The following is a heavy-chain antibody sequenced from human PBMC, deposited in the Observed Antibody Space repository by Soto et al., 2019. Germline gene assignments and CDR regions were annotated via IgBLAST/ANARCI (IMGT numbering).Heavy chain of an antibody. V-gene: IGHV3-74*01. CDR1: GFTFSYYW. CDR3: ARGDRGAFDL. Sequence: EVQLVESEGGLLQPGGSLRLSCAASGFTFSYYWMHWVRQAPGQGLVWVSRIHSDGSSTTYADSVKGRFTISRDNAKNTLYLQMNSPSAEDTAVYYCARGDRGAFDLWGQGTMVTVSS. D-gene: IGHD2-21*02. CDR2: IHSDGSST. J-gene: IGHJ3*01.